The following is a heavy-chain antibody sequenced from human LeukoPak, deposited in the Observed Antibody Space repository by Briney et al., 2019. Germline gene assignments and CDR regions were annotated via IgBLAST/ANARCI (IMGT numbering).Heavy chain of an antibody. D-gene: IGHD3-22*01. V-gene: IGHV4-34*01. CDR3: ARGPFRLTGYLSVQFDY. J-gene: IGHJ4*02. Sequence: SETLSLTCAVYGGSFSGYYWSWLRQPPGKGLEWIGEINHSGSTNYNPSLKSRVTISVDTSKNQFSLKLSSVTAADTAVYYCARGPFRLTGYLSVQFDYWGQGTLVTVSS. CDR2: INHSGST. CDR1: GGSFSGYY.